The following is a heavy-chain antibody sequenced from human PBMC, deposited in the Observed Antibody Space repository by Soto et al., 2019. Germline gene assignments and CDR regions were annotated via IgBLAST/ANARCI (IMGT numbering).Heavy chain of an antibody. CDR3: ARHRGVWFGELYFDY. Sequence: ETLSLTCTVSGGSISSSSYYWGWIRQPPGKGLEWIGSIYYSGSTYYNPSLKSRVTISVDTSKNQFSLKLSSVTAADTAVYYCARHRGVWFGELYFDYRGQGTLVTVSS. V-gene: IGHV4-39*01. CDR2: IYYSGST. J-gene: IGHJ4*02. D-gene: IGHD3-10*01. CDR1: GGSISSSSYY.